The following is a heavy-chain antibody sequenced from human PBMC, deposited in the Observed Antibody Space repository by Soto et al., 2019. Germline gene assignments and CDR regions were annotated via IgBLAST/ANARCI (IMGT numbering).Heavy chain of an antibody. CDR3: ARLCSGGIASSNYYYYYGMDV. J-gene: IGHJ6*02. CDR1: GYTFTGYY. D-gene: IGHD2-15*01. Sequence: ASVKVSCKASGYTFTGYYMHWVRQAPGQGLEWMGWINPNSGGTNYAQKFQGRVTMTRDTSISTAYMELSRLRSDDTAVYYCARLCSGGIASSNYYYYYGMDVWGQGTTVTGSS. V-gene: IGHV1-2*02. CDR2: INPNSGGT.